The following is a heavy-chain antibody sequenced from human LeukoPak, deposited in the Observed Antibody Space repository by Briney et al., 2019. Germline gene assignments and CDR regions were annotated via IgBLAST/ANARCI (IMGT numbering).Heavy chain of an antibody. CDR1: GFTFSSYG. V-gene: IGHV3-30*02. Sequence: AGGSLRLSCAASGFTFSSYGMHWVRQAPGKGLEWVAFIRYDGSNKYYADSVKGRFAISRDNSKNTLYLQMNSLRAEDTAVYYCAKGFPGNNKWLLLRGPSHWGQGTLVTVSS. CDR2: IRYDGSNK. CDR3: AKGFPGNNKWLLLRGPSH. J-gene: IGHJ4*02. D-gene: IGHD3-22*01.